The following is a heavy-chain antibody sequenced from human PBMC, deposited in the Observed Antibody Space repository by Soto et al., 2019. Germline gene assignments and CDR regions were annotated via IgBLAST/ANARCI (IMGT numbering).Heavy chain of an antibody. V-gene: IGHV4-30-4*01. CDR1: GGSISGGVYY. D-gene: IGHD4-17*01. CDR2: IFDSGST. Sequence: QVQLQESGPGLVKPSQTLSLTCTVSGGSISGGVYYWSWIRQPPGKGLEWIGYIFDSGSTYYNPSLKNRVTISVDTSKNRCSLRLCSVAAADTSVYYCAREIIPLTTDWYFDLWGRGTLVTVSS. J-gene: IGHJ2*01. CDR3: AREIIPLTTDWYFDL.